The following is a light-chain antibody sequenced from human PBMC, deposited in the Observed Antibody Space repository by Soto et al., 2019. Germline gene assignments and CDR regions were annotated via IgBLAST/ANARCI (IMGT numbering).Light chain of an antibody. CDR3: QHYRTSAYT. CDR2: GAS. V-gene: IGKV3-20*01. CDR1: QSVSSTY. J-gene: IGKJ2*01. Sequence: EIVLTQSPGTLSLSPGERATLSCRTSQSVSSTYLAWYQQKPGQAPRLLIYGASSRATGIPDRFSGSGSGTDVTPTIRRLEPEHFAGYYCQHYRTSAYTFGQRTQLQIK.